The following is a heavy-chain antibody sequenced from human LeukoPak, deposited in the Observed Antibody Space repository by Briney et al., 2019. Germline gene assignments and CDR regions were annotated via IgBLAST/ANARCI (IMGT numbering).Heavy chain of an antibody. Sequence: SETLSLTCAVSGYSISSDYYWGWIRQPPGKGLEWIGNIYHSGSTYYSPSLKSRVTISVDTSKNQFSLKLSSVTAADTAVYYCARLDCSSTSCYGGYNWFDPWGQGTLVTFSS. CDR1: GYSISSDYY. V-gene: IGHV4-38-2*01. CDR2: IYHSGST. CDR3: ARLDCSSTSCYGGYNWFDP. J-gene: IGHJ5*02. D-gene: IGHD2-2*01.